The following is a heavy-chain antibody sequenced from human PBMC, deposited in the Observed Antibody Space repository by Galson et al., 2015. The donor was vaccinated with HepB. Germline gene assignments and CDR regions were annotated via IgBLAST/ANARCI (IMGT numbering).Heavy chain of an antibody. Sequence: CAISGDSVSSHSAAWDWIRQSPSRGLEWLGRTYYRSKWYYDYAVSVKSRLTINPDTSKNQFSLQLNSVTPEDTAVYYCARHPPLITIFGVVAPYFDYWGQGTLVTVSS. D-gene: IGHD3-3*01. J-gene: IGHJ4*02. CDR3: ARHPPLITIFGVVAPYFDY. CDR1: GDSVSSHSAA. CDR2: TYYRSKWYY. V-gene: IGHV6-1*01.